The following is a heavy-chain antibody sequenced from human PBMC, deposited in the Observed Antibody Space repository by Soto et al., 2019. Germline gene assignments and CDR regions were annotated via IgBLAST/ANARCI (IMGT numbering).Heavy chain of an antibody. Sequence: GASVKVSCKASGYTFTSYYMHWVRQAPGQGLEWMGRINPIFGRTTYAQKFQGRVTITGDESTSTAYMELSSLRSEDTAVYYCASRGPWGQGTLVTVSS. V-gene: IGHV1-46*01. CDR2: INPIFGRT. CDR1: GYTFTSYY. CDR3: ASRGP. J-gene: IGHJ5*02.